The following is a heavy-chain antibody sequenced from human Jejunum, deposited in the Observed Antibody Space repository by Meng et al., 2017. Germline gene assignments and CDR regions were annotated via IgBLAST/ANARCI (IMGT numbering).Heavy chain of an antibody. CDR2: IYQNGGA. D-gene: IGHD3-10*01. CDR1: GFSISSGYY. Sequence: GSLRLSCTVSGFSISSGYYWAWIRQPPGKRLEWIGSIYQNGGAHYNPSFKSRVTISVDTSKNQFSLKMTSVIAADTAVYYCAKNSYGSGNNARWFDPWGQGTLVTVSS. J-gene: IGHJ5*02. CDR3: AKNSYGSGNNARWFDP. V-gene: IGHV4-38-2*02.